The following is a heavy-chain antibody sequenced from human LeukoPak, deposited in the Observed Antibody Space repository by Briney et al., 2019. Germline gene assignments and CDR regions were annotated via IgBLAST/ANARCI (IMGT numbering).Heavy chain of an antibody. D-gene: IGHD3-10*02. Sequence: SETLSLTRTVSGDSININSYSWGWIRQSPGKGLEWIGRISYSGRSYYNPSLKTRVTMSVDTSKIPFSLKLSYVTAADTAVFYCARHRRFTYVAEYYFDLWGRGSLLTVSS. J-gene: IGHJ2*01. CDR3: ARHRRFTYVAEYYFDL. V-gene: IGHV4-39*01. CDR2: ISYSGRS. CDR1: GDSININSYS.